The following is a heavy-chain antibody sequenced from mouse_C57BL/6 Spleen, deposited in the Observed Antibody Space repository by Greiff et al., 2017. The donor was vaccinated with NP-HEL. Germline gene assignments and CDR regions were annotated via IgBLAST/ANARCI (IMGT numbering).Heavy chain of an antibody. J-gene: IGHJ2*01. CDR1: GYSITSGYY. D-gene: IGHD2-3*01. V-gene: IGHV3-6*01. CDR2: ISYDGSN. Sequence: ESGPGLVKPSQSLSLTCSVTGYSITSGYYWNWIRQFPGNKLEWMGYISYDGSNNYNPSLKNRISITRDTSKNQFFLKLNSVTTEDTATYYCARGADGYYVYWGQGTTLTVSS. CDR3: ARGADGYYVY.